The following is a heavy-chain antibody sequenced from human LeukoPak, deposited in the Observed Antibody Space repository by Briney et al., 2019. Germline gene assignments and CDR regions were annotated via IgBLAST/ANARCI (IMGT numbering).Heavy chain of an antibody. D-gene: IGHD5-24*01. Sequence: GGSLRLSCAGSGFSVSSNYMDWVRQAPGKGLEWVSAIYTGGTTYYADSVKGRFTISRDNSKNTLYLEMNSLRAEDTAVYYCAKSEMATLNDAFDIWGQGTMVTVSS. CDR3: AKSEMATLNDAFDI. V-gene: IGHV3-66*02. J-gene: IGHJ3*02. CDR1: GFSVSSNY. CDR2: IYTGGTT.